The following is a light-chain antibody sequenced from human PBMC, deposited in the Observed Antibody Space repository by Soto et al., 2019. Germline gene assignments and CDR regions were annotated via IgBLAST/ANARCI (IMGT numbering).Light chain of an antibody. Sequence: VLTQAPGTLSLSPGERATLSCRASQSVSSSYLAWYQQKPGQAPRLLIYRASSRATGIPDRFSGSGSGTDFTLTISRLEPEDFAVYYCQQYGSYWTFGQGTKVDIK. CDR1: QSVSSSY. CDR2: RAS. CDR3: QQYGSYWT. V-gene: IGKV3-20*01. J-gene: IGKJ1*01.